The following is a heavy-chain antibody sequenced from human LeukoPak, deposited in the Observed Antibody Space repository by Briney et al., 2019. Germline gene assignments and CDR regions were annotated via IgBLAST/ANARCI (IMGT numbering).Heavy chain of an antibody. J-gene: IGHJ4*02. CDR3: ARGQYSGSWSYYFDY. Sequence: SETLSPTCTVSGGSISSYYWNWIRQPPAKGLEWIGYISYSGNTNYNPSLKSRVTISLDTSKNQFSLQLSSVTAADTAVYYCARGQYSGSWSYYFDYWGQGTLVTASS. CDR2: ISYSGNT. D-gene: IGHD6-13*01. V-gene: IGHV4-59*01. CDR1: GGSISSYY.